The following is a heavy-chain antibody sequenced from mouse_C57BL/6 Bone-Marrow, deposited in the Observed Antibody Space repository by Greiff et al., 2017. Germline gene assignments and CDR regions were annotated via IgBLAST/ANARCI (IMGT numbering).Heavy chain of an antibody. D-gene: IGHD1-1*01. CDR2: ISYSGST. CDR1: GYSITSGYD. CDR3: ARGGLRWYFDV. V-gene: IGHV3-1*01. Sequence: EVQLQQSGPGMVKPSQSLSLTCTVTGYSITSGYDWHWIRHFPGNKLEWMGYISYSGSTNYNPSLKSRISITHDTSKNHFFLKLNSVTTEDTATYDCARGGLRWYFDVWGTGTTVTVSS. J-gene: IGHJ1*03.